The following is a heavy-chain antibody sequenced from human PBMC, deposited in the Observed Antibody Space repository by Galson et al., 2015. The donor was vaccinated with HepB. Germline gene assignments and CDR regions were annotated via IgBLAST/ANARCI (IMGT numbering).Heavy chain of an antibody. D-gene: IGHD7-27*01. Sequence: QSGAEVKKPGESLRISCKGSGYSFTSHWISWVRQMPGKGLEWMGRIDPSDSYTNYSPSFQGYVTISADKSVRSAYLQWTSLKASDSAIYYCARQGGVGLGSGMHVWGRGTTVTVSS. CDR1: GYSFTSHW. CDR3: ARQGGVGLGSGMHV. CDR2: IDPSDSYT. V-gene: IGHV5-10-1*01. J-gene: IGHJ6*02.